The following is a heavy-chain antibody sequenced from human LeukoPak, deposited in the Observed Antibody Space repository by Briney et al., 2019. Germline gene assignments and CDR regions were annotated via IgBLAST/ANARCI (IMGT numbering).Heavy chain of an antibody. Sequence: ASVKVSCKASGFTFTSYVISWVRQAPAQGLEWMGWISAYNGNTTYTQKFQGRVTITADESTSTAYMELSSLRSEDTAVYYCALGDILTGYYLYYYYYMDVWGKGTTVTISS. CDR1: GFTFTSYV. V-gene: IGHV1-18*04. CDR3: ALGDILTGYYLYYYYYMDV. D-gene: IGHD3-9*01. CDR2: ISAYNGNT. J-gene: IGHJ6*03.